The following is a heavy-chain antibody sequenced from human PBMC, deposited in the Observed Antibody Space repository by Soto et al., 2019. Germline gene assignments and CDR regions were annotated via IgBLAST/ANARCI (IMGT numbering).Heavy chain of an antibody. CDR3: ARGPQRSGWPIYFDY. J-gene: IGHJ4*02. Sequence: GGSLRLSCAASGFTFSTYSMNWVRQAPGKGLEWVSYISSGSSTIYYADSVKGRFTISRDNAKNSLYLQMNSLRDEDAAVYYCARGPQRSGWPIYFDYWGQGAPVTVSS. D-gene: IGHD6-19*01. V-gene: IGHV3-48*02. CDR2: ISSGSSTI. CDR1: GFTFSTYS.